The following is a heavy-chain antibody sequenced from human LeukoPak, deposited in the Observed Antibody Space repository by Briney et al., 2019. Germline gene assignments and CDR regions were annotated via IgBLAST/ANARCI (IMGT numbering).Heavy chain of an antibody. CDR2: INHSGST. CDR1: GGSFSGYY. J-gene: IGHJ4*02. D-gene: IGHD5-12*01. V-gene: IGHV4-34*01. CDR3: ASSSYDGFDY. Sequence: PSETLSLTCAVYGGSFSGYYWSWIRQPPGKGLEWIGEINHSGSTNYNPSLKSRVTISVDTSKNQFSLKLSSVTAADTAVYYCASSSYDGFDYWGQGTLVTVSS.